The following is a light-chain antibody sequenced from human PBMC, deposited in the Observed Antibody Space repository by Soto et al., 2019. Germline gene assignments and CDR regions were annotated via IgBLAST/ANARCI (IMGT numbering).Light chain of an antibody. Sequence: QSALTQPASVSGSPGQSITISCTGTSSDVGAYDYVSWYQQHPGKAPKLMIYEINKRPSGVPDRFSGSKSGNTASLTVSGLQAEDEADYYCSSFAGSNNFPYVFGTGTK. V-gene: IGLV2-8*01. J-gene: IGLJ1*01. CDR2: EIN. CDR1: SSDVGAYDY. CDR3: SSFAGSNNFPYV.